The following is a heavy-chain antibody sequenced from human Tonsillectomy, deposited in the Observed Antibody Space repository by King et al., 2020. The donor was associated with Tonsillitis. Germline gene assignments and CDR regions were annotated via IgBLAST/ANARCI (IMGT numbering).Heavy chain of an antibody. J-gene: IGHJ4*02. Sequence: QVQLVESGGGLVKPGGSLRLSCAASGFIFSDNHMNWIRQAPGKGLEWISFISRSGSYSYYADSVTGRFTVSSDNAKKSLYVQMDSLRADDTAVYYCARVTTLDYGDYVDYWGQGTLVTVSS. CDR1: GFIFSDNH. CDR3: ARVTTLDYGDYVDY. V-gene: IGHV3-11*01. D-gene: IGHD4-17*01. CDR2: ISRSGSYS.